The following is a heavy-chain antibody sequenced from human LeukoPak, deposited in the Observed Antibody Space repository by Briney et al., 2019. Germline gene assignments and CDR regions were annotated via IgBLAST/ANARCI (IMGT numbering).Heavy chain of an antibody. CDR2: ISHDGSNG. CDR1: GFSFSSYG. CDR3: AKAEPPSSIVAAFPDY. V-gene: IGHV3-30*18. Sequence: QPGRSLRLSCAASGFSFSSYGMHWVRQAPGKGLEWVAGISHDGSNGYYADSVKGRLTISRDNFKNTVYLQMNSLRGDDTAVYYCAKAEPPSSIVAAFPDYWGQGTSVTVSA. D-gene: IGHD2-21*01. J-gene: IGHJ4*02.